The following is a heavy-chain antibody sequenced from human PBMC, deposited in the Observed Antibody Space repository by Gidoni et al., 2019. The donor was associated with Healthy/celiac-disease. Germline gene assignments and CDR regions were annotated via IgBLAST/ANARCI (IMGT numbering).Heavy chain of an antibody. J-gene: IGHJ3*02. CDR3: SRVRHYDFWSGYYILDAFDI. Sequence: EVQLVESGGGLVKPGGSLRLSCAASGFTCSSYSMNGVRQAPGKGLELVSSISSSSSYIYYADSVKCRFTISRDNAKNSLYLQMNSLRAEDTAVYYCSRVRHYDFWSGYYILDAFDIWGQGTMVTVSS. V-gene: IGHV3-21*01. CDR1: GFTCSSYS. D-gene: IGHD3-3*01. CDR2: ISSSSSYI.